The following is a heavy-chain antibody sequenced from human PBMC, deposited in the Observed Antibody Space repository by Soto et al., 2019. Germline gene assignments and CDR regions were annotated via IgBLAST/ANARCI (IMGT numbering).Heavy chain of an antibody. CDR3: AKDPMVRGLLHWFDP. CDR1: GFTFSSYG. Sequence: GGSLRLSCAASGFTFSSYGMHWVRQAPGKGLEWVAVISYDGSNKYYADSVKGRFTISRDNSKNTLYLQMNSLRAEDTAVYYCAKDPMVRGLLHWFDPWGQGTLVTVSS. V-gene: IGHV3-30*18. D-gene: IGHD3-10*01. CDR2: ISYDGSNK. J-gene: IGHJ5*02.